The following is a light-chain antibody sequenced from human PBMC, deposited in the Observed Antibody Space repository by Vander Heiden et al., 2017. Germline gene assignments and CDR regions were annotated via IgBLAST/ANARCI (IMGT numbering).Light chain of an antibody. J-gene: IGLJ1*01. Sequence: QSALTQPASVSGSHGQSITISCTGTSSDVGDYDYVSWYQQHPGKAPKLIIHDVTNRPSGLSNRFSASKSDNTASLTISGLQAEDEADYYCNSYTGSGTYVFGTGTKVTVL. CDR3: NSYTGSGTYV. CDR2: DVT. V-gene: IGLV2-14*03. CDR1: SSDVGDYDY.